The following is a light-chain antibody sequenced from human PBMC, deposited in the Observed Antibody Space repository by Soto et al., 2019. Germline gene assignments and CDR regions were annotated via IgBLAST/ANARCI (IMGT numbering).Light chain of an antibody. CDR3: QQLNNYPLT. CDR2: AAS. Sequence: IQWPQSPYFLSASVGDRVTITWRASQGISNYLAWYQREPGKAPKLLIYAASTLQSGVPSRFSGSGSGTEFTLTISSLHPEDFATYYCQQLNNYPLTFGGGTKVDI. CDR1: QGISNY. V-gene: IGKV1-9*01. J-gene: IGKJ4*01.